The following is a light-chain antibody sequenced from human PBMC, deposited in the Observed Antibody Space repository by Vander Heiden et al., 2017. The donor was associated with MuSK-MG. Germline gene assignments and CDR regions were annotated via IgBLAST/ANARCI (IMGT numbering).Light chain of an antibody. CDR3: QTGGTGIQV. J-gene: IGLJ3*02. V-gene: IGLV4-69*01. Sequence: QLVLTQSPSASASLGASVKLTCTLSSGHSSSAIAWHPQQPEKGPRYLMKLNSDGSHSEGDGIPDRFSGSSSGAARDLTIASLEAGDEDDYYCQTGGTGIQVFGGGTKLTVL. CDR1: SGHSSSA. CDR2: LNSDGSH.